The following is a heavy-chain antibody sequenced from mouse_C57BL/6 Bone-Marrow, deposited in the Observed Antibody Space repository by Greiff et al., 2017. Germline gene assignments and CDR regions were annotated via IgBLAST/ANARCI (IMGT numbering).Heavy chain of an antibody. CDR1: GYTFTSYG. Sequence: QVQLQQSGAELARPGASVKLSCKASGYTFTSYGISWVKQRTGQGLEWIGEIYPRSGNTYYNEKFKGKATLTADKSSSTAYMELRSLTSEDSAVYFCARLRYYGSSPENYAMDYWGQGTSVTVSS. D-gene: IGHD1-1*01. V-gene: IGHV1-81*01. CDR2: IYPRSGNT. CDR3: ARLRYYGSSPENYAMDY. J-gene: IGHJ4*01.